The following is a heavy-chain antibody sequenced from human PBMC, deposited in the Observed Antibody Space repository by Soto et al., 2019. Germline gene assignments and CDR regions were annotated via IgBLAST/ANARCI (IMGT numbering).Heavy chain of an antibody. D-gene: IGHD3-3*01. CDR3: ARDGRVLEWLSHVFDP. Sequence: GGSLRLSCAASGFTFSSYSMNWVRQAPGKGLEWVSYISSSSSTIYYADSVKGRFTISRDNAKNSLYLQMNSLRDEDTAVYYCARDGRVLEWLSHVFDPRGQGTLVTVSS. CDR1: GFTFSSYS. CDR2: ISSSSSTI. J-gene: IGHJ5*02. V-gene: IGHV3-48*02.